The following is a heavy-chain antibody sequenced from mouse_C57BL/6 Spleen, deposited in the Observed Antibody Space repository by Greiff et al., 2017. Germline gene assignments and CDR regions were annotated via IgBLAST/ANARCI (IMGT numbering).Heavy chain of an antibody. D-gene: IGHD2-5*01. Sequence: QVQLQQSGPGLVQPSQSLSITCTVSGFSLTSYGVHWVRQSPGKGLEWLGVIWSGGSTDYNAAFISRLSISKDNSKSQVFVKMNSLQADDTAIYYCASAYYSNYRYFDYWGQGTTLTVSS. V-gene: IGHV2-2*01. CDR3: ASAYYSNYRYFDY. CDR2: IWSGGST. J-gene: IGHJ2*01. CDR1: GFSLTSYG.